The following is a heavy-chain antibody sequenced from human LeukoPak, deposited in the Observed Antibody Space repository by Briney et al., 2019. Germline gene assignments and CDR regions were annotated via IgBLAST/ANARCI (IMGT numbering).Heavy chain of an antibody. J-gene: IGHJ3*02. Sequence: SVKVSCKASGGTFSSYAISWGRQAPGQGLEWMGGIIPIFGTANYAQKFQGRVTITADESTSTAYMELSSLRSEDTAVYYCARVLGSGQQLVKGNAFDIWGQGTMVTVYS. CDR1: GGTFSSYA. V-gene: IGHV1-69*01. CDR2: IIPIFGTA. D-gene: IGHD6-13*01. CDR3: ARVLGSGQQLVKGNAFDI.